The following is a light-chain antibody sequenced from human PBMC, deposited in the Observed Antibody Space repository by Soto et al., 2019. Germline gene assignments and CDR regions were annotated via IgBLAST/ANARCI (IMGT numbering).Light chain of an antibody. CDR1: QSVSSY. CDR3: QQRSNWPLT. CDR2: DAS. Sequence: EIVLTQSPATLSVSPGERATLSCRASQSVSSYLAWFQQRPGQPPRLLIHDASSRATGIPARFSGSGSGTDFTLTISSLEPEDFAVYYCQQRSNWPLTFGGGTKVDIK. J-gene: IGKJ4*01. V-gene: IGKV3-11*01.